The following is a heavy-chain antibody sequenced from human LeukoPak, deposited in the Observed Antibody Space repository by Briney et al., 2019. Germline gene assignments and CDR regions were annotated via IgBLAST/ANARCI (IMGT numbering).Heavy chain of an antibody. CDR1: GFTFSSYS. CDR3: ARSAVLRFLEWSRGAFDI. Sequence: GGSLRLSCAASGFTFSSYSMNWVRQAPGKGLEWVSSISSSSSYIYYADSVKGRFTISRDNAKNSLYLQMNSLRAEDTAVYYCARSAVLRFLEWSRGAFDIWGQGTMVTVSS. D-gene: IGHD3-3*01. V-gene: IGHV3-21*01. J-gene: IGHJ3*02. CDR2: ISSSSSYI.